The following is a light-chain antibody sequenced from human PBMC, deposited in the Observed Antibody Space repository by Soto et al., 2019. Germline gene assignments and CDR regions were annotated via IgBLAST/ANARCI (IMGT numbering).Light chain of an antibody. CDR2: GAS. CDR1: QSVSSN. J-gene: IGKJ4*01. Sequence: EIGMTQSPATLSLSPGERATLSCMASQSVSSNLAWYQQKPGQAPRLLIYGASTRATGVPDRFSGTGSGTEFTLTISSLQSEDCAIYYCQQYHTWPITFGGGTKVDIK. V-gene: IGKV3-15*01. CDR3: QQYHTWPIT.